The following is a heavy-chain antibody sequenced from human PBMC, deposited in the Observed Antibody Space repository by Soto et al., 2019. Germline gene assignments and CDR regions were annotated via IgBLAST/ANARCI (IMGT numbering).Heavy chain of an antibody. J-gene: IGHJ4*02. CDR2: ISGTGTSL. CDR1: GFIFSDFY. CDR3: AREGDSDDSGWDF. Sequence: VQLVESGGGLVRPGGSLRLSCAASGFIFSDFYMSWIRQVPGKGLAWVSYISGTGTSLYYVDSVKGRFTVSRDNAKNLLYLHMNNLRAEDTAVYYCAREGDSDDSGWDFWGQGTLVTVSS. V-gene: IGHV3-11*01. D-gene: IGHD3-22*01.